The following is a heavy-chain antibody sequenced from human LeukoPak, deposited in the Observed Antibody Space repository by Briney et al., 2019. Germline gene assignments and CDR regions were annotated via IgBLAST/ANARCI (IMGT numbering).Heavy chain of an antibody. CDR3: ARGRGRGYSYGVPFDY. CDR1: GFTFSNYA. D-gene: IGHD5-18*01. CDR2: INHSGST. V-gene: IGHV4-34*01. J-gene: IGHJ4*02. Sequence: GSLRLSCAASGFTFSNYAMTWIRQPPGKGLKWIGEINHSGSTNYNPSLKSRVTISVDTSKNQFSLKLSSVTAADTAVYYCARGRGRGYSYGVPFDYWGQGTLVTVSS.